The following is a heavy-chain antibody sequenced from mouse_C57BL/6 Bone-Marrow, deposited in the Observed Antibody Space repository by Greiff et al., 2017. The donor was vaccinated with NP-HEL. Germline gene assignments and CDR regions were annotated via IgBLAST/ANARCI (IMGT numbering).Heavy chain of an antibody. V-gene: IGHV1-82*01. CDR2: IYPGDGDT. Sequence: VQGVESGPELVKPGASVKISCKASGYAFSSSWMNWVKQRPGKGLEWIGRIYPGDGDTNYNGKFKGKATLTADKSSSTAYMQLSSLTSEDSAVYFCARGKGFAYWGQGTLVTVSA. CDR3: ARGKGFAY. CDR1: GYAFSSSW. J-gene: IGHJ3*01.